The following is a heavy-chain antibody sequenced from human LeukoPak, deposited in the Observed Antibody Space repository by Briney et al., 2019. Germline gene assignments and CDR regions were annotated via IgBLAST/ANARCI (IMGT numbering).Heavy chain of an antibody. V-gene: IGHV3-7*01. J-gene: IGHJ4*02. Sequence: PGGSLRLSCAASGFTFSNNWMTWVRQAPGKGLEWVASVNKDASEKNYVDSVKGRFTISKDNAKNSLYLQMNSLRAEDTAVYYCAGGGYNYGYWGQGTQVTVSS. D-gene: IGHD5-18*01. CDR1: GFTFSNNW. CDR2: VNKDASEK. CDR3: AGGGYNYGY.